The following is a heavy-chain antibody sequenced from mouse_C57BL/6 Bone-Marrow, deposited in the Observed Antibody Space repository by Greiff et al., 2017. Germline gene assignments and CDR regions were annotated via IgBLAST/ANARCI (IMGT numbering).Heavy chain of an antibody. Sequence: QVQLQQPGAELVMPGASVKLSCKASGYTFTSYWMHWVKQRPGQGLEWIGEIDPSDSYTNYNQKFKGKSTLTVDKSSSTAYMQLSSLTSEDSAVYKCASGYWYFDVWGTGTTVTVSS. V-gene: IGHV1-69*01. J-gene: IGHJ1*03. CDR1: GYTFTSYW. CDR2: IDPSDSYT. CDR3: ASGYWYFDV.